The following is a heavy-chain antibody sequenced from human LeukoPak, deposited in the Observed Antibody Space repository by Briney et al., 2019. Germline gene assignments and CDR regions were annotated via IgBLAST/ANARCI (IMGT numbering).Heavy chain of an antibody. CDR1: GFTFSNYV. J-gene: IGHJ4*02. V-gene: IGHV3-23*01. CDR3: AKTGSGSYFPN. CDR2: ISGGGDST. Sequence: GSLRLSCAASGFTFSNYVMNWVRQAPGKGLESVSAISGGGDSTYYADSVKGRFTISRDNSKNTLYLQMNSLRVEDTAVYYCAKTGSGSYFPNWGQGTLVTVSS. D-gene: IGHD1-26*01.